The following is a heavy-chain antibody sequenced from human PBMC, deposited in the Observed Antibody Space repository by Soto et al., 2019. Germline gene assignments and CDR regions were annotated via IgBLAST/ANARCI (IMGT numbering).Heavy chain of an antibody. CDR3: ARGYQQLVRQPRSRGQYFQH. J-gene: IGHJ1*01. D-gene: IGHD6-13*01. CDR2: INHSGST. Sequence: QVQLQQWGAGLLKPSETLSLTCAVYGGSFSGYYWSWIRQPPGKGLEWIGEINHSGSTNYNPSLKSRVTISVDTSKNQFSLNLSSVTAADTAVYYCARGYQQLVRQPRSRGQYFQHWGQGTLVTVSS. CDR1: GGSFSGYY. V-gene: IGHV4-34*01.